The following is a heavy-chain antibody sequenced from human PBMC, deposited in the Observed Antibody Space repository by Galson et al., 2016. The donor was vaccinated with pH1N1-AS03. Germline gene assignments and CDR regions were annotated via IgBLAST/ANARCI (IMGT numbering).Heavy chain of an antibody. J-gene: IGHJ4*02. Sequence: SLRLSCAAAGFTFSSYAMYWVRQAPGKGLEYVSVISGNGFSKYYANSVKGRFTISRDNSKNTLYLQMGSLRTENMAMYYCARGPVSYSNYWFPPPDYWGQGTLVTVSS. CDR1: GFTFSSYA. V-gene: IGHV3-64*01. CDR2: ISGNGFSK. D-gene: IGHD6-13*01. CDR3: ARGPVSYSNYWFPPPDY.